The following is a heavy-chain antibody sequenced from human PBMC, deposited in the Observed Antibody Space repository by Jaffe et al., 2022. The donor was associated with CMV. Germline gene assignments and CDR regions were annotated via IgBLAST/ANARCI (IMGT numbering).Heavy chain of an antibody. Sequence: QVQLVESGGGVVQPGMSLRLSCAASGFTFRNYGIHWVRQAPGKGLEWVAVIWSDGSKKLYADSVEGRFTISKDNSKNTLYLQMNSLRAEDTAVYYCARDGFANWGGIGDYWGQGTLVTVSS. CDR3: ARDGFANWGGIGDY. V-gene: IGHV3-33*01. J-gene: IGHJ4*02. CDR2: IWSDGSKK. D-gene: IGHD7-27*01. CDR1: GFTFRNYG.